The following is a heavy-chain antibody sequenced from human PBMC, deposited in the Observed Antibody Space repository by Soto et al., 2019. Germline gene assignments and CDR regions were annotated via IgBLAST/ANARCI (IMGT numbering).Heavy chain of an antibody. V-gene: IGHV1-46*01. J-gene: IGHJ5*02. CDR3: AREGGPGSGSHNWFDP. D-gene: IGHD3-10*01. CDR1: GYTFTSYY. CDR2: INPSGGST. Sequence: GASVKVSCKASGYTFTSYYMHWVRQAPGQGLEWMGIINPSGGSTSYAQKFQGRVTMTRDTSTSTVYMELSSLRSEDTAVYYCAREGGPGSGSHNWFDPWGQGTLVTVSS.